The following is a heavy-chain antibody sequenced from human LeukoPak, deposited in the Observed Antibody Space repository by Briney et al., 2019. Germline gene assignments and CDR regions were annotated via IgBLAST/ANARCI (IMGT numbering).Heavy chain of an antibody. V-gene: IGHV3-21*01. CDR1: GFTFSSYS. CDR2: ISSSSSYI. Sequence: GGSLRLSCAASGFTFSSYSMNWVRQAPGKGLECVSSISSSSSYIYYADSVKGRFTISRDNAKNSLYLQMNSLRAEDTAVYYCARDGPNDYPPFDPWGQGTLVTVSS. CDR3: ARDGPNDYPPFDP. D-gene: IGHD1-1*01. J-gene: IGHJ5*02.